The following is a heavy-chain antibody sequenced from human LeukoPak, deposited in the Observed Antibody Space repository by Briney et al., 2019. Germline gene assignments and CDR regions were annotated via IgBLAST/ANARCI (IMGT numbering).Heavy chain of an antibody. CDR3: TRDGDTVLTRGYYYYMDV. CDR2: IIPIFGTA. Sequence: SVKVSCKASGYTFTGYYMHWVRQAPGQGLEWLGGIIPIFGTADDAQKFQDRVSITADESTSTAYMELSSLRAEDTAVYYCTRDGDTVLTRGYYYYMDVWGKGTTVTVSS. CDR1: GYTFTGYY. V-gene: IGHV1-69*13. J-gene: IGHJ6*03. D-gene: IGHD3-10*01.